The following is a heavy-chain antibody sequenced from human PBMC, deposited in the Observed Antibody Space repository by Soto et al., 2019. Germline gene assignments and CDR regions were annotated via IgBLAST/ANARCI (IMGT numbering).Heavy chain of an antibody. CDR1: GYTFTSYG. J-gene: IGHJ6*02. CDR3: ARYCSSTSCYGGRYYYYGMDV. CDR2: ISAYNGNT. Sequence: QVQLVQSGAEVKKPGASVKVSCKASGYTFTSYGISWVRQAPGQGREWMGWISAYNGNTNYAQKLQGRVTMTTDTSTSTAYMKMRSLRSDDTAVYYCARYCSSTSCYGGRYYYYGMDVWGQGTTVTVSS. D-gene: IGHD2-2*01. V-gene: IGHV1-18*01.